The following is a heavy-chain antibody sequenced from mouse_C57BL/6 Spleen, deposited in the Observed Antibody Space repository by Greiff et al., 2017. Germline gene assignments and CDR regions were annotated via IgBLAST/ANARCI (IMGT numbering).Heavy chain of an antibody. CDR1: GYTFTSYW. V-gene: IGHV1-74*01. Sequence: QVQLQQPGAELVKPGASVKVSCKASGYTFTSYWMHWVKQRPGQGLEWIGRIHPSDSDTNYNQKFKGKATLTVDKSSSTAYMQLSSLTSEDSAVYYCAIPPLIYYDYDGGFAYWGQGTLVTVSA. J-gene: IGHJ3*01. D-gene: IGHD2-4*01. CDR3: AIPPLIYYDYDGGFAY. CDR2: IHPSDSDT.